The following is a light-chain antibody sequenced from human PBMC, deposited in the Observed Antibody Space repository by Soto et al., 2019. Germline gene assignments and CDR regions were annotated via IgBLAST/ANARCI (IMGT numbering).Light chain of an antibody. Sequence: EIVLTQSPATLSLSPGERATLSCSASQSVSSYLAWYQQKPGQPPRLLIYDASTRATGIPARFSGSGSGADFTLTISSLEPEDFAVYYCHQYNHWLTWTFGQGTKVHIK. CDR1: QSVSSY. V-gene: IGKV3-11*01. CDR3: HQYNHWLTWT. CDR2: DAS. J-gene: IGKJ1*01.